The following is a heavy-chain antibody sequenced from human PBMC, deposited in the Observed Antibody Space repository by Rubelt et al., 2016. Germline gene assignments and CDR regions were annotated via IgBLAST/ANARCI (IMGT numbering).Heavy chain of an antibody. CDR3: ARAYSSGGYYFDY. CDR1: GGSINSGGYY. Sequence: QVQLQESGPGLVKPSQTLSLTCTVSGGSINSGGYYWSWIRQHPGKGLEWIGYVYYSGSTNYSPSLKSRVTISVDTSKDQFSLERSCVTAADTAVYYCARAYSSGGYYFDYWGQGTLVTVSS. CDR2: VYYSGST. V-gene: IGHV4-31*03. D-gene: IGHD6-19*01. J-gene: IGHJ4*02.